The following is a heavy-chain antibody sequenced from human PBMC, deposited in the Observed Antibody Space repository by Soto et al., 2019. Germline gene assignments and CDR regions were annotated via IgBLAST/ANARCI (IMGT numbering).Heavy chain of an antibody. D-gene: IGHD3-16*01. Sequence: QVQLVQSGGEVKKPGASVKVSCKTSGYTFTTYGISWGRQAPGQGLEWVGWISAYSGKTHYAQKFQGKVTMTTDTSTNTAYLELRGLRSDDTAVDYCARDPYLGDHQYWGQGTLVTVSS. V-gene: IGHV1-18*01. CDR1: GYTFTTYG. CDR3: ARDPYLGDHQY. J-gene: IGHJ4*02. CDR2: ISAYSGKT.